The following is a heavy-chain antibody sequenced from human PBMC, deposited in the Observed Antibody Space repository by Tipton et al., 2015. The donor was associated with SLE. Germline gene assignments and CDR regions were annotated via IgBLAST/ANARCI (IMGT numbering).Heavy chain of an antibody. J-gene: IGHJ4*02. V-gene: IGHV4-59*01. CDR3: ARGKENYYGSGSLDY. Sequence: TLSLTCTVSGGSISSYYWSWIRQPPGKGLEWIGYIYYSGSTNYNPSLKSRVTISVDTSKNQFSLKLSSVTAADTAVYYCARGKENYYGSGSLDYWGQGTLVTASS. D-gene: IGHD3-10*01. CDR2: IYYSGST. CDR1: GGSISSYY.